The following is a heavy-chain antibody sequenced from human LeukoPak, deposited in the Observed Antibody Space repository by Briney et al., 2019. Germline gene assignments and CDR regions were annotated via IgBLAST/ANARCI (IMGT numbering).Heavy chain of an antibody. CDR1: GYTFTGYY. CDR3: AREFSESVLRFLEWSPPGWFDP. D-gene: IGHD3-3*01. Sequence: ASVKVSCKASGYTFTGYYMHWVRQAPGQGLEWMGWINPNSGGTNYAQKFQGRVTMTRDTSISTAYMELSRLRSDDTAVYYCAREFSESVLRFLEWSPPGWFDPWGQGTLVTVSS. J-gene: IGHJ5*02. V-gene: IGHV1-2*02. CDR2: INPNSGGT.